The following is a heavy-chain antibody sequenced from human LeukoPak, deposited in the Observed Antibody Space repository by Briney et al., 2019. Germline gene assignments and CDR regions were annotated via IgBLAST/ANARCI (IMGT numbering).Heavy chain of an antibody. Sequence: PGGSLRLSCAASGFTFSSYSMSWIRQAPGKGLEWVSYISSSGSTIYYADSVKGRFTISRDNAKNSLYLQMNSLRAEDTAVYYCAGAGLRYFDWLLDWGQGTLVTVSS. CDR3: AGAGLRYFDWLLD. CDR2: ISSSGSTI. CDR1: GFTFSSYS. J-gene: IGHJ4*02. D-gene: IGHD3-9*01. V-gene: IGHV3-48*04.